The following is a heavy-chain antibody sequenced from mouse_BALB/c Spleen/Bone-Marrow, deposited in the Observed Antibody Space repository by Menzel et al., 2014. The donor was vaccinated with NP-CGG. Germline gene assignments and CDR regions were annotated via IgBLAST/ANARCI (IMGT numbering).Heavy chain of an antibody. V-gene: IGHV5-12-2*01. D-gene: IGHD4-1*01. J-gene: IGHJ3*01. Sequence: DVKLVESGGGLVRPGGSLKLSCAASGFPFSSYTMSWVRQTPEKRLEWVAFITNGGGSTYYPDTLKGRFTISRDDAKNTLYLQVSSLKSEDTAMYYCATLTGTSYWGQGTLVTVSA. CDR1: GFPFSSYT. CDR3: ATLTGTSY. CDR2: ITNGGGST.